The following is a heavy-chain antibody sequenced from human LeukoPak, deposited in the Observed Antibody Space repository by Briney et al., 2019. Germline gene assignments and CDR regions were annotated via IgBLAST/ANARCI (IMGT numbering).Heavy chain of an antibody. CDR2: ITPIFGTA. V-gene: IGHV1-69*05. Sequence: GASVKVSCKASGYTFTSYYMHWVRQAPGQGLEWMGGITPIFGTANYAQKFQGRVTITTDESTSTAYMELSSLRSEDTAVYYCATGPNYYYYMDVWGKGTTVTVSS. CDR1: GYTFTSYY. J-gene: IGHJ6*03. CDR3: ATGPNYYYYMDV.